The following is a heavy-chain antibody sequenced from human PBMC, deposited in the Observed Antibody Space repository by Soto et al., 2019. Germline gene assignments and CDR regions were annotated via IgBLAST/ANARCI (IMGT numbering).Heavy chain of an antibody. J-gene: IGHJ5*02. Sequence: GASVKVTCKASGYTYTSNAISWVRQAPGQGLEWMGWISAYNGNTNYAQKLQGRVTMTTDTSTSTAYMELRSLRSDDTAVYYCARSHKLGYYYDSSGYDLDPWGQGTLVTVS. CDR3: ARSHKLGYYYDSSGYDLDP. D-gene: IGHD3-22*01. CDR1: GYTYTSNA. V-gene: IGHV1-18*01. CDR2: ISAYNGNT.